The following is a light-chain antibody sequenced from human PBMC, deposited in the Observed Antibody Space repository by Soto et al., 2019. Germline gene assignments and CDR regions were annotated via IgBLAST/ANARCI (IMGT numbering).Light chain of an antibody. Sequence: QSVLSQPPSASGTPGQRVTISCSGSSSNIGSNTVNWYQQLPGTAPKLLIQSNNQRPSGVPDRFSGSKSGTSASLAISGLQSEDEADYYCAAWDDSLNGRYVFGTGTKVTVL. CDR3: AAWDDSLNGRYV. J-gene: IGLJ1*01. CDR1: SSNIGSNT. CDR2: SNN. V-gene: IGLV1-44*01.